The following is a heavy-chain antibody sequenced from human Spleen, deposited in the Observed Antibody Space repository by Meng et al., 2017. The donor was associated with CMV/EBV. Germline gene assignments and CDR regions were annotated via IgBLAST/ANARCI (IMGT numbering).Heavy chain of an antibody. V-gene: IGHV1-8*01. CDR3: ARDMYSNYASPYNWFDP. CDR2: MNPNSGNT. D-gene: IGHD4-11*01. J-gene: IGHJ5*02. Sequence: ASVKVSCKASGYTFTSYDINWVRQATGQGLEWMGWMNPNSGNTGYAQKFQGRVTMTRDLSISTVYMELSSLRSDDTAVYYCARDMYSNYASPYNWFDPWGQGTLVTVSS. CDR1: GYTFTSYD.